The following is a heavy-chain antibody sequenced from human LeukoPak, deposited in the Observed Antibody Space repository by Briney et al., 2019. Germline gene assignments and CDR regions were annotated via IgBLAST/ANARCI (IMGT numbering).Heavy chain of an antibody. CDR2: IYISGSA. D-gene: IGHD3-3*01. Sequence: SQTLSLTCTVSGGSISNGSYYWSWIRQPAGKGLEWIGRIYISGSASYNPSLKSRVTFSVDTSKNQFSLKLTSVTAADTAVYYCARVYDFWSGYFYYYYMDVWGKGTTVTVSS. J-gene: IGHJ6*03. CDR3: ARVYDFWSGYFYYYYMDV. CDR1: GGSISNGSYY. V-gene: IGHV4-61*02.